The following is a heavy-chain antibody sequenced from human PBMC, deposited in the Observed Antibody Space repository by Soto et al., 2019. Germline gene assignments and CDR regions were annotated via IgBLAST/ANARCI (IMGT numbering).Heavy chain of an antibody. J-gene: IGHJ6*02. CDR1: GFTFSSYA. V-gene: IGHV3-23*01. CDR3: AKGAVPAASPYYYYGMDV. D-gene: IGHD2-2*01. Sequence: GGSLRLSWAASGFTFSSYAMSWVRQARGTGLEWVSAISGSGGSTYYADSVKGRFTISRDNSKNTLYLQMNSLRAEDTAVYYCAKGAVPAASPYYYYGMDVWGQGTTVTVSS. CDR2: ISGSGGST.